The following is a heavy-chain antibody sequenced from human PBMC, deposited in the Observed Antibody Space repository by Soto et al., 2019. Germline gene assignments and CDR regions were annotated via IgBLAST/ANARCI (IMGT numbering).Heavy chain of an antibody. CDR3: ARNGWSDYDFWSGYYYYYGMDV. V-gene: IGHV3-23*01. Sequence: GGSLRLSCAASGFTFSSYAMSWVRQAPGKGLEWVSAISGSGGSTYYADSVKGRFTISRDNSKNTLYLQMNSLRAEDTAVYYCARNGWSDYDFWSGYYYYYGMDVWGQGTTVTVSS. D-gene: IGHD3-3*01. CDR2: ISGSGGST. J-gene: IGHJ6*02. CDR1: GFTFSSYA.